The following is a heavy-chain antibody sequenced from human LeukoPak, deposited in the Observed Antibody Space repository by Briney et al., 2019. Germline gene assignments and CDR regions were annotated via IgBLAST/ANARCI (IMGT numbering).Heavy chain of an antibody. D-gene: IGHD3-16*01. V-gene: IGHV4-61*02. J-gene: IGHJ4*02. CDR3: ARGRRRGYDYVWGSSAPLDY. CDR1: GDSISSGDYY. Sequence: SETLSLTCTVSGDSISSGDYYWSWIRQPAGKGLEWIGRISSSGSTNYNPSLKSRVTISVDTSKNQFSLKLSSVTAADTAVYYCARGRRRGYDYVWGSSAPLDYWGQGTLVTVSS. CDR2: ISSSGST.